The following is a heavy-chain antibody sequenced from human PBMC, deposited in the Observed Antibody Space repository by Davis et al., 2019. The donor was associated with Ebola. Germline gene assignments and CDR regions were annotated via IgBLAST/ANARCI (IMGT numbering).Heavy chain of an antibody. CDR1: GFTFDDYA. Sequence: PGGSLRLSCAASGFTFDDYAMHWVRQAPGKGLEWVSGISWNSGSIGYADSVKGRFTISRDNAKNSLYLQMNSLRAEDTALYYCAKVSNYYYYYGMDVWGQGTTVTVSS. CDR2: ISWNSGSI. D-gene: IGHD4-11*01. J-gene: IGHJ6*02. CDR3: AKVSNYYYYYGMDV. V-gene: IGHV3-9*01.